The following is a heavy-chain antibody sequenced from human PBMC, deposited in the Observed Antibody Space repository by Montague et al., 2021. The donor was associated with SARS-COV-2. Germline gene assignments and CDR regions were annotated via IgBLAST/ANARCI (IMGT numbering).Heavy chain of an antibody. Sequence: SLRLSCAASGLTFDDYAMHWVRQAPGKGLEWVSGISWNSDSIDYADSVKGRFTISRDNAKNSLYLQMNSLRAEDTAFYYCARGETGYRTSWPDYWGQGTLVTVSS. CDR1: GLTFDDYA. D-gene: IGHD6-13*01. J-gene: IGHJ4*02. CDR3: ARGETGYRTSWPDY. CDR2: ISWNSDSI. V-gene: IGHV3-9*01.